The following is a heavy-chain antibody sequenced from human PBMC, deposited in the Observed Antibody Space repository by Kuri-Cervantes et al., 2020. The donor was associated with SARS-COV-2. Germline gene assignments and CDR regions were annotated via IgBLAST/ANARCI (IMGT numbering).Heavy chain of an antibody. J-gene: IGHJ4*02. V-gene: IGHV1-46*01. D-gene: IGHD6-19*01. CDR2: INPSLGTT. Sequence: ASVKVSCKASGYTFTTYYMHWVRQAPGQGLEWMGIINPSLGTTNYAQKFQGRVTMTRDTSTSTVYVELSSLRSEDTALYYCASDGVSGSLSLDFWGQGTLVTVSS. CDR3: ASDGVSGSLSLDF. CDR1: GYTFTTYY.